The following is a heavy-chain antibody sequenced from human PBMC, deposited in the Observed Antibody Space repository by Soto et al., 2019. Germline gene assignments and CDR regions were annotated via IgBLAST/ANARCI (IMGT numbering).Heavy chain of an antibody. D-gene: IGHD1-26*01. J-gene: IGHJ5*02. V-gene: IGHV4-31*03. CDR3: ASDRGVGNWFDP. Sequence: SETLSLTCTVSGGSISSGGYYWSWIRQYPGKGLDWIGYIYFSGTTYYNPSLKSRVTISLDTSKNQFSLKLSSVTAADTALYYCASDRGVGNWFDPWGQGTLVTVSS. CDR2: IYFSGTT. CDR1: GGSISSGGYY.